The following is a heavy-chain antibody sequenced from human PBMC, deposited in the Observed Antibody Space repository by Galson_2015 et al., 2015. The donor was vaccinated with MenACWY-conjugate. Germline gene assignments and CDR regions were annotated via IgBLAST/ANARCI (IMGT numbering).Heavy chain of an antibody. V-gene: IGHV3-64D*09. D-gene: IGHD6-19*01. J-gene: IGHJ1*01. CDR3: VKAWYSRDWYSLYNFLFQH. Sequence: SLRLSCAASGFVFSSYTMHWVRQAPGEGLECISTISPSGSNTFYADSAKGGFSISRDNSKTTVYLHMSSLRPEDTAVYYCVKAWYSRDWYSLYNFLFQHWGQGTQVIVSS. CDR2: ISPSGSNT. CDR1: GFVFSSYT.